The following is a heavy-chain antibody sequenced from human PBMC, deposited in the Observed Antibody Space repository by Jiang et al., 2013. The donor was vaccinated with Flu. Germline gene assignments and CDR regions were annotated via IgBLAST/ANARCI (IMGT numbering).Heavy chain of an antibody. D-gene: IGHD1-26*01. CDR1: GYRFSNYW. CDR3: ARNSGDYWNYFDY. V-gene: IGHV5-51*01. J-gene: IGHJ4*02. CDR2: IYPGDSDT. Sequence: SCKVSGYRFSNYWIGWVRQMPGKGPEWMGIIYPGDSDTRYSPSFQGQVTISADESMSTAYLHWSSLKASDTAIYYCARNSGDYWNYFDYWGQGTLVTVSS.